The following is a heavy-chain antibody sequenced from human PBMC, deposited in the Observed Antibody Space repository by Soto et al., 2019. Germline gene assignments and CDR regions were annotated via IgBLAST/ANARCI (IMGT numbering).Heavy chain of an antibody. J-gene: IGHJ4*02. V-gene: IGHV3-23*01. CDR2: ISGTGGTT. Sequence: GGSLRLSCAASGFTFSSYAMSWVRQAPGKGLEWVSAISGTGGTTYYADSVKGRFTISRDNSRNTLHLQMNSLRAEDTAIYYCAKFFVGTGGSSGWPWSFHFWGQGTLVTVSS. D-gene: IGHD6-25*01. CDR3: AKFFVGTGGSSGWPWSFHF. CDR1: GFTFSSYA.